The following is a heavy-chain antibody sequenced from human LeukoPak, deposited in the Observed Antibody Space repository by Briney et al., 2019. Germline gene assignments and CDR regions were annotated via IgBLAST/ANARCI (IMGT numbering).Heavy chain of an antibody. D-gene: IGHD3-3*01. Sequence: SQTLFLTCTVSGGSISSGGYYWSWIRQPPGKGLEWIGYIYHSGSTYYNPSLKSRVTISVDRSKNQFSLKLSSVTAADTAVYYCATSPGITIFGVVTPGEGWFDPWGQGTLVTVSS. CDR2: IYHSGST. V-gene: IGHV4-30-2*01. CDR3: ATSPGITIFGVVTPGEGWFDP. CDR1: GGSISSGGYY. J-gene: IGHJ5*02.